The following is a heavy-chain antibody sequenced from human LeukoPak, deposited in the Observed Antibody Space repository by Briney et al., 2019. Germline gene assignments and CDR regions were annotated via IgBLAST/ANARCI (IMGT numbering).Heavy chain of an antibody. CDR1: GFSFSSNL. CDR3: ARLGLEVGGPNWFDP. Sequence: GGSLRLSCAAPGFSFSSNLMGWVRQAPGKGLEWVAHIKRDGSQKYYLDSVKGRFTISRDNAKNSLYLQMNSLRVEDTAVYYCARLGLEVGGPNWFDPWGQGTLVTVSS. V-gene: IGHV3-7*01. D-gene: IGHD1-1*01. J-gene: IGHJ5*02. CDR2: IKRDGSQK.